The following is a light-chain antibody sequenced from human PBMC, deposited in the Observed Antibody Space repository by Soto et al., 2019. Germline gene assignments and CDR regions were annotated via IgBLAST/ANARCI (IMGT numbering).Light chain of an antibody. CDR2: DAS. Sequence: EIVMTQSPATLSVSPGERATLSCRASQSVNSNLAWYQQKPGQAPRLLIYDASARATGIPARFSGSGSGTESTLSISSLQSEDFAVYYCQQYNNWPLTFGGGTKVEIK. V-gene: IGKV3-15*01. CDR3: QQYNNWPLT. CDR1: QSVNSN. J-gene: IGKJ4*01.